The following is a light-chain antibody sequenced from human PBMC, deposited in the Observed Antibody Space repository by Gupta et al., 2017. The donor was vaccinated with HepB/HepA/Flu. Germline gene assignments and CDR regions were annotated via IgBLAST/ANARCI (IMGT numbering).Light chain of an antibody. V-gene: IGLV1-44*01. J-gene: IGLJ2*01. CDR1: NSNIGSNS. CDR3: ETWDDSLNGHVI. CDR2: SNA. Sequence: QSVLTQPPSASGTPGQRVTISCSGSNSNIGSNSVNWYQQLPGTAPKLFIYSNAHRPSGVPDRFSGSKSGTSASLAISGLQSEDEADYYCETWDDSLNGHVIFGGGTKLTVL.